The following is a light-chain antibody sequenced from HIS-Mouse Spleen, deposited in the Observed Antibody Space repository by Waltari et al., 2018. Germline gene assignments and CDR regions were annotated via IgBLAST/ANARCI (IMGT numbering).Light chain of an antibody. V-gene: IGLV4-69*01. CDR3: QTWGTGILVV. CDR1: SGHSRHA. CDR2: LNSDGSH. J-gene: IGLJ2*01. Sequence: QLVLTQSPSASASLGASVKLTCTLSSGHSRHAIAWHPQPPEKGPRYLMKLNSDGSHSKGDGIPDRFSGSSSGAERYLTISSLQSEDEADYYCQTWGTGILVVFGGGTKLTVL.